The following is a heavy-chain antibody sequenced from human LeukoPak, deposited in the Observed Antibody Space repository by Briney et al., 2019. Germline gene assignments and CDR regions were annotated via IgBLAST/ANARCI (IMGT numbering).Heavy chain of an antibody. V-gene: IGHV4-4*07. CDR3: ARTIYYYFDY. D-gene: IGHD3-3*01. J-gene: IGHJ4*02. Sequence: PSETLSLTCTVSGDSISKSGQYWSWIRQPAGQGLEWIGQIYASGSTNYNPSLRSRVTMSVDTSKNQCSLKLSSVTAADTAVYYCARTIYYYFDYWGQGTLVTVSS. CDR1: GDSISKSGQY. CDR2: IYASGST.